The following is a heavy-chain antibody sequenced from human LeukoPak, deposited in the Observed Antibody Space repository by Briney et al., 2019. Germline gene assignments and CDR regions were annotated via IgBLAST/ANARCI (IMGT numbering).Heavy chain of an antibody. CDR1: GFTFSSYW. Sequence: GGSLRLSCAASGFTFSSYWMHWVRQAPGKGLVWVSRINSDGSSTSDADSVKGRFTISRDNAKNTLYLQMNSLRAEDTAVYYCARVGNIVATIGNWGQGTLVTVSS. CDR2: INSDGSST. J-gene: IGHJ4*02. CDR3: ARVGNIVATIGN. D-gene: IGHD5-12*01. V-gene: IGHV3-74*01.